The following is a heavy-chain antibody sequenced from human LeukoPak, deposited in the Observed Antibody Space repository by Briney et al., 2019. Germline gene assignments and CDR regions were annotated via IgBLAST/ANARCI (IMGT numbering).Heavy chain of an antibody. Sequence: GGSLRLSCAASGFTFSSYSINWVRQAPGKGLEWVSSISSSSSYIYYADSVKGRFTISRDNAKNSLYLQMNSLRAEDTAVYYCARDYGSGSYHDYWGQGTLVTVSS. CDR2: ISSSSSYI. D-gene: IGHD3-10*01. J-gene: IGHJ4*02. CDR1: GFTFSSYS. CDR3: ARDYGSGSYHDY. V-gene: IGHV3-21*01.